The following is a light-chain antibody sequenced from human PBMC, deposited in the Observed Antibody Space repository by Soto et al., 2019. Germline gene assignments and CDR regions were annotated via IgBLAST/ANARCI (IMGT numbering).Light chain of an antibody. Sequence: DIEMTQSPSTLSASVGDRVTITCRASQTIRNWLAWYQQRPGKAPKVLIYDASTLESGVPARFSGSGSETEFTVTISSLQPEDSATYYCQHYNSDPWTFGQGTKVEIK. CDR3: QHYNSDPWT. CDR2: DAS. V-gene: IGKV1-5*01. J-gene: IGKJ1*01. CDR1: QTIRNW.